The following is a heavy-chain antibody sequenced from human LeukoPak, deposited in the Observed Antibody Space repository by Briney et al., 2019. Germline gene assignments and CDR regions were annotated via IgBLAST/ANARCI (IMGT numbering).Heavy chain of an antibody. CDR1: GFTFSNYA. V-gene: IGHV3-23*01. Sequence: GGSLRLSCAASGFTFSNYALSWVRQAPGKGLEWVSVISGSGGTTYYADSVKGQFTISRDNSKNTLYLQMNRLRAEDTAVYYCAKDKLGTSSLPFDYWGQGTLVTVSS. CDR3: AKDKLGTSSLPFDY. CDR2: ISGSGGTT. J-gene: IGHJ4*02. D-gene: IGHD7-27*01.